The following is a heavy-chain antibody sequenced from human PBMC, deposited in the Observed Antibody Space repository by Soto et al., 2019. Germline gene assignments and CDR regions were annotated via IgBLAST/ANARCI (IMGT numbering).Heavy chain of an antibody. CDR2: IIPIFGTA. CDR3: ARWIAVAGTGGDAFDI. Sequence: ASVKFSCKASGGTFSSYAISWVRQAPGQGLEWMGGIIPIFGTANYAQKFQGRVTITADESTSTAYMELSSLRSEDTAVYYCARWIAVAGTGGDAFDIWGQGTMVTVSS. D-gene: IGHD6-19*01. CDR1: GGTFSSYA. V-gene: IGHV1-69*13. J-gene: IGHJ3*02.